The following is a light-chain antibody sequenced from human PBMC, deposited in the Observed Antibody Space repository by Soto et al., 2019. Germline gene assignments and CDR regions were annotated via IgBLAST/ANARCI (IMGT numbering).Light chain of an antibody. V-gene: IGKV1-6*01. CDR2: AAS. Sequence: AIQMTQSPSSLSASVGDRVTITCRASQDIRNDLGWYRQKPGKAPKLLIYAASSLQTGVPSRFSGSGSGTDFTLTISSLQRDDFAIYYCQQYNPYSRTFGQGTKVDIK. CDR1: QDIRND. CDR3: QQYNPYSRT. J-gene: IGKJ1*01.